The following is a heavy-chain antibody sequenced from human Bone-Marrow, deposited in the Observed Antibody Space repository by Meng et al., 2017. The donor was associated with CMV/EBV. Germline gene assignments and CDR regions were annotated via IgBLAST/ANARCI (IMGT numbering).Heavy chain of an antibody. J-gene: IGHJ6*02. CDR3: ASAYCSGGSPSCYYYYYGMDV. CDR1: GFTFDDYG. D-gene: IGHD2-15*01. V-gene: IGHV3-20*04. CDR2: INWNGGST. Sequence: GGSLRLSCAASGFTFDDYGMSWVRQAPGKGLEWVSGINWNGGSTGYADSVKGRFTISRDNAKNSLYLQMNSLRAEDTAVYYCASAYCSGGSPSCYYYYYGMDVWGQGTTVTVSS.